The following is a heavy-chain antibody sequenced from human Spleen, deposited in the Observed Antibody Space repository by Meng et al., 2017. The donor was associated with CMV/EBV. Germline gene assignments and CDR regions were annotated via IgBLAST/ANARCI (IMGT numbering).Heavy chain of an antibody. CDR3: AKEMPIATTVSFRWLDP. J-gene: IGHJ5*02. Sequence: GESLKISCAASGFTFSIYGMHWVRQAPGKGLEWVAFIQYDGTNKYYVGSVKGRFTISRDNSKNTLYLQMSSLRPEDTAVYYCAKEMPIATTVSFRWLDPWGQGTLVTVSS. V-gene: IGHV3-30*02. D-gene: IGHD6-13*01. CDR2: IQYDGTNK. CDR1: GFTFSIYG.